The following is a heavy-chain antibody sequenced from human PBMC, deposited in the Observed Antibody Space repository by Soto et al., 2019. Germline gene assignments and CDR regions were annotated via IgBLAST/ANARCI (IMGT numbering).Heavy chain of an antibody. J-gene: IGHJ5*02. CDR3: AREGGYSYGRGWLDP. Sequence: QVQLVESGGGVVQPGRSLRLSCTTSGLTFSNYDIHWFRQAPGIGLEWLAVISYDGTDKFYADSVKGRFTVSRENSRNTMYLQMHSLKTEDTSVYYCAREGGYSYGRGWLDPWGKVPRVTVSS. CDR2: ISYDGTDK. V-gene: IGHV3-30-3*01. CDR1: GLTFSNYD. D-gene: IGHD5-18*01.